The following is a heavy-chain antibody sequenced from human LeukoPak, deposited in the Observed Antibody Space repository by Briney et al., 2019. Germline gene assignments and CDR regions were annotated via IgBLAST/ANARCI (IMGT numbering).Heavy chain of an antibody. CDR3: ARYMVYAPARWFDP. V-gene: IGHV3-21*01. J-gene: IGHJ5*02. D-gene: IGHD2-8*01. CDR2: ISSSSSYI. Sequence: GGSLRLSCAASGFTFSSHSMNWVRQAPGKGLEWVSSISSSSSYIYYADSVKGRFTISRDNAKNSLYLQMNSLRAEDTAVYYCARYMVYAPARWFDPWGQGTLVTVSS. CDR1: GFTFSSHS.